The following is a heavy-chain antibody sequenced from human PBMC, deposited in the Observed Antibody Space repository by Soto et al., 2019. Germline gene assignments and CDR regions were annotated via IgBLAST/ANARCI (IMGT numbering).Heavy chain of an antibody. V-gene: IGHV1-18*01. Sequence: ASVKVSCKASGYTFTSYGISWVRQAPGQGLEWMGWIIANNGNTNYAQKLQGRVTMTTDKSTSTAYMELSSLRSEDTAVYYCARRKVVAATLDAFDIWGQGTMVTVSS. CDR3: ARRKVVAATLDAFDI. CDR1: GYTFTSYG. D-gene: IGHD2-15*01. J-gene: IGHJ3*02. CDR2: IIANNGNT.